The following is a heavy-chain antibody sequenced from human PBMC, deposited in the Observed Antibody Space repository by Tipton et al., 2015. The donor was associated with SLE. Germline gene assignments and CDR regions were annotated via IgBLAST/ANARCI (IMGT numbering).Heavy chain of an antibody. CDR3: ARHSSTYYYYGMDV. V-gene: IGHV4-59*08. CDR1: GGSISSYY. J-gene: IGHJ6*02. Sequence: TLSLTCTVSGGSISSYYWSWIRQPPGKGLEWIGYIYYSGSTNYNPSLKSRVTISVDTSKNQFSLKLSSVTAADTAVYYCARHSSTYYYYGMDVWGQGTTVTVSS. CDR2: IYYSGST. D-gene: IGHD6-13*01.